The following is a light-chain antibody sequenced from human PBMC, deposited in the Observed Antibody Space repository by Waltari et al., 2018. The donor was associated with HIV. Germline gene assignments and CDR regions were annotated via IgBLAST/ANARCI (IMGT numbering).Light chain of an antibody. J-gene: IGKJ4*01. Sequence: EIVLTQSPGTLYLSPGERATLSCGASQSVGSNSLNWSQQKAGQAPRPLIYGASSRATGIPDRFSGSGSGTDFTLTISRLEPEDFAVYFCHHYGSPLTFGGGTKVETK. CDR2: GAS. V-gene: IGKV3-20*01. CDR1: QSVGSNS. CDR3: HHYGSPLT.